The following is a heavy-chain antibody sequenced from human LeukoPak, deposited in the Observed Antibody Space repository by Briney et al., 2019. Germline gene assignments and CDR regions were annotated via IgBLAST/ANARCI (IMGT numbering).Heavy chain of an antibody. J-gene: IGHJ4*02. V-gene: IGHV1-69*01. D-gene: IGHD5-24*01. Sequence: SVKVSCKASGGTFSSYAISWVRQAPGQGLEWMGGIIPIFGTANYAQKFQGRVTITADESTSTAYMELSSLRSEDTAVYYCARGGWLQFHSFDYWGQGTLVTVSS. CDR2: IIPIFGTA. CDR1: GGTFSSYA. CDR3: ARGGWLQFHSFDY.